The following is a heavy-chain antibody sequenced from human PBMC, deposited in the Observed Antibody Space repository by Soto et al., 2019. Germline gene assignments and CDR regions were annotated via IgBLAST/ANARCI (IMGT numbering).Heavy chain of an antibody. CDR2: IKQDGSEK. V-gene: IGHV3-7*05. Sequence: EVQLVESGGGLVQPWGSLRLSCAASGFTFSSYWMSWVRQAPGKGLEWVANIKQDGSEKYYVDSVKGRFTISRDNAKNSLYLQMNSLRAEDTAVYYCARDSRVGATTGNYYYYGMDVWGQGTTVTVSS. J-gene: IGHJ6*02. CDR3: ARDSRVGATTGNYYYYGMDV. D-gene: IGHD1-26*01. CDR1: GFTFSSYW.